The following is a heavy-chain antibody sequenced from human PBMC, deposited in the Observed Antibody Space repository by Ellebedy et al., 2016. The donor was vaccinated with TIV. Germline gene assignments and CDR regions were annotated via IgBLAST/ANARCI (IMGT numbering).Heavy chain of an antibody. CDR3: AQNMQYCGGGSCSSSYGLDV. J-gene: IGHJ6*02. D-gene: IGHD2-15*01. Sequence: GESLKISCAASGFTFSSYWMTWVRQAPGKALEWVANIHQDGREKYYVDSVKGRFTISRDNAKNSLYLQMNSLRAEDTAVYYCAQNMQYCGGGSCSSSYGLDVWGQGTTVTVSS. V-gene: IGHV3-7*01. CDR1: GFTFSSYW. CDR2: IHQDGREK.